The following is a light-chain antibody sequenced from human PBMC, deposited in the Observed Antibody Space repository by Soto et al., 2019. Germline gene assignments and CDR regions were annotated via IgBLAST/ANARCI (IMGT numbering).Light chain of an antibody. V-gene: IGKV3-20*01. Sequence: EGVLTQSPGTLSLSPGERATLSCRASQSVDRSYLAWYQQRPGQAPRLLIYGASSRATGIQDRFSGSGSGTDFTLTISRLEPEDFAVYFCQQYGSSPPMFTFGQGTKLEIK. CDR2: GAS. J-gene: IGKJ2*01. CDR1: QSVDRSY. CDR3: QQYGSSPPMFT.